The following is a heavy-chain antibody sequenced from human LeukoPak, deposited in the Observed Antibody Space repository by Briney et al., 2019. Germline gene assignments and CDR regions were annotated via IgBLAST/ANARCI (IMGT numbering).Heavy chain of an antibody. CDR3: TYDSSGYNYYFDH. CDR2: IRSRTNGGTS. J-gene: IGHJ4*02. V-gene: IGHV3-49*04. Sequence: SLRLSCTASGFTFDDFAMTWVRQAPGKGLECIGFIRSRTNGGTSEYAASVKGRFTFSRDDSQSIAYLQMNSLKTEDTAVYFCTYDSSGYNYYFDHWGQGTLVTVSS. CDR1: GFTFDDFA. D-gene: IGHD3-22*01.